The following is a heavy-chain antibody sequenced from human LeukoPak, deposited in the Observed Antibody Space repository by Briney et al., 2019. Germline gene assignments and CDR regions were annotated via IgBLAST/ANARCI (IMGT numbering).Heavy chain of an antibody. J-gene: IGHJ4*02. CDR2: INPNSGGT. V-gene: IGHV1-2*02. D-gene: IGHD3-22*01. CDR1: GYTFTVYF. CDR3: ASGSDISAFYLYYSDY. Sequence: ASVTVSCKASGYTFTVYFIHWVRQTPGQGLEWMGCINPNSGGTYYAEKFQDRVTMTRDTSISTAYMELSRLRSDDTAVYYCASGSDISAFYLYYSDYWGQGSLVTVSP.